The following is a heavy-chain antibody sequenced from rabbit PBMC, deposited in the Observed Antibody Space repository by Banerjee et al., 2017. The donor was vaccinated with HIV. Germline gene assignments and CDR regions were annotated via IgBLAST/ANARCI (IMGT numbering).Heavy chain of an antibody. Sequence: QEQLEESGGDLVKPEGSLTLTCTASGFTLSSYWMWWVRQAPGKGLEWIACIGAGSSGTTYYASWAKGRFTISKASWTTVTLQMTSLTAADTASYFCARDLAGVIGWNFNLWGQGTLVTVS. D-gene: IGHD4-1*01. CDR3: ARDLAGVIGWNFNL. CDR1: GFTLSSYW. J-gene: IGHJ4*01. V-gene: IGHV1S45*01. CDR2: IGAGSSGTT.